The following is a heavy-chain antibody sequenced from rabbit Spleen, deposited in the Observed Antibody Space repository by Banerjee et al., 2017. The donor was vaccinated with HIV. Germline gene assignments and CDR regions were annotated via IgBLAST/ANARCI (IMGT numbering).Heavy chain of an antibody. J-gene: IGHJ4*01. CDR3: ARHYGGYLLNL. D-gene: IGHD2-1*01. CDR2: ILTGSDIT. V-gene: IGHV1S45*01. Sequence: QQQLVESGGGLVKPGASLTLTCKASGFSFSNKAVMCWVRQGPEKGLDLIGCILTGSDITWYASWAKGRFTISKTSSTTVTLQVNSLTAADTATYFCARHYGGYLLNLWGQGTLVTVS. CDR1: GFSFSNKAV.